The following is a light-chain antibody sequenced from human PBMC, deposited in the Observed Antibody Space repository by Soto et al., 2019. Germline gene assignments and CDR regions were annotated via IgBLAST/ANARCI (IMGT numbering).Light chain of an antibody. Sequence: EIVMTQSPATLSVSPGERATLSCRASQSVSSNLAWYQQKPGQAPRLLIYGASTRATGIPARFSGSGSGTEFTLTISSQQSEDFAVYYCQQYYNWPLFGPGTKVDIK. CDR2: GAS. CDR3: QQYYNWPL. J-gene: IGKJ3*01. V-gene: IGKV3-15*01. CDR1: QSVSSN.